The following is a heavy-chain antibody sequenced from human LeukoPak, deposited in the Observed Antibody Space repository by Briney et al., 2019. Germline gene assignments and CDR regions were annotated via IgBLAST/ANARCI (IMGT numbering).Heavy chain of an antibody. V-gene: IGHV3-30*18. Sequence: PGGSLRLSCAASGFTFSSYGMHWVRQAPGKGLEWVAVISYDGSNKYHADSVKGRFTISRDNSKNTLYLQINSLRAEDTAVYYCAKDRAVRGVIEVDYWGQGTLVTVSS. J-gene: IGHJ4*02. CDR2: ISYDGSNK. CDR3: AKDRAVRGVIEVDY. D-gene: IGHD3-10*01. CDR1: GFTFSSYG.